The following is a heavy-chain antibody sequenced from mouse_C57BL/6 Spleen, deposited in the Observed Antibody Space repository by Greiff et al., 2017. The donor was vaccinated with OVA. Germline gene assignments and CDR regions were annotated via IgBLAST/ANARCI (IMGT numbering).Heavy chain of an antibody. CDR3: ARRVIYYDYDGFDY. Sequence: QVQLQQSGPELVKPGASVKLSCKASGYAFSSSWMNWVKQRPGKGLEWIGRIYPGDGDTNYNEKFKGTATLTADKSSSTAYMQLSSMTSEDAAVDYCARRVIYYDYDGFDYWGQGTTLTVSS. V-gene: IGHV1-82*01. CDR1: GYAFSSSW. J-gene: IGHJ2*01. D-gene: IGHD2-4*01. CDR2: IYPGDGDT.